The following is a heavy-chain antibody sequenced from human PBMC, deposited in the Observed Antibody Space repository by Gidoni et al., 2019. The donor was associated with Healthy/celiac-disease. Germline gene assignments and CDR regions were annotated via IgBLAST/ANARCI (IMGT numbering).Heavy chain of an antibody. CDR2: ISSSSSYL. D-gene: IGHD1-26*01. CDR1: GFTFSSYS. V-gene: IGHV3-21*01. J-gene: IGHJ6*02. CDR3: APLPLYGMDV. Sequence: EVQLVESGGGLVKPGGSLRLSCAASGFTFSSYSMNWVRQAPGKGLEWVSSISSSSSYLYYADSVKGRFTISRDNAKNSLYLQMNSLRAEDTAVYYCAPLPLYGMDVWGQGTTVTVSS.